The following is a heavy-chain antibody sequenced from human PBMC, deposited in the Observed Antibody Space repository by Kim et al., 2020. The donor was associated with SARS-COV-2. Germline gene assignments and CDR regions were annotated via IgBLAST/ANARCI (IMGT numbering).Heavy chain of an antibody. J-gene: IGHJ6*03. D-gene: IGHD2-2*01. CDR3: ARDGTDDCSSTSCYGGGKCYYCYMVV. CDR2: ISSSSSYI. V-gene: IGHV3-21*01. Sequence: GGSLRLSCAASGFTFSSYSMNWVRQAPGKGLEWVSSISSSSSYIYYADSVKGRFTISRDNAKNSLYLQMNSLRAEDTAVYYCARDGTDDCSSTSCYGGGKCYYCYMVVWGEGTPGTVS. CDR1: GFTFSSYS.